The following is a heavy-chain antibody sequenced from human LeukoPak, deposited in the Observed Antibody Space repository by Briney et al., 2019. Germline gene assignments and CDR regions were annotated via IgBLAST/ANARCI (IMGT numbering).Heavy chain of an antibody. D-gene: IGHD2-15*01. CDR1: GGSFSGYY. J-gene: IGHJ4*02. CDR3: AGGPYCSGGSCPPLD. CDR2: INHSGST. V-gene: IGHV4-34*01. Sequence: SETLSLTCAVYGGSFSGYYWSWIRQPPGKGLEWIGEINHSGSTNYNPSLKSRVTISVDTSKNQFSLKLSSVTAADTAVYYCAGGPYCSGGSCPPLDWGQGTLVTVSS.